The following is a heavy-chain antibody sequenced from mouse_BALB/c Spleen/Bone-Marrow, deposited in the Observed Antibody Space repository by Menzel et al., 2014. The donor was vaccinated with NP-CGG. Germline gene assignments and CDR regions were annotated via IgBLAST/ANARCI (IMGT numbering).Heavy chain of an antibody. CDR3: AVYDYEGFAY. J-gene: IGHJ3*01. D-gene: IGHD2-4*01. Sequence: VQLQKSGLDLVKPGASVMLSSTASGFNFKDTYMNWVKQRPEQGLEWIGRIDLANGNTKYAPKFQGKATIPADTSSNTDSLQLSSLSSEDSVVYCGAVYDYEGFAYLDEGTPVTIS. CDR1: GFNFKDTY. V-gene: IGHV14-3*02. CDR2: IDLANGNT.